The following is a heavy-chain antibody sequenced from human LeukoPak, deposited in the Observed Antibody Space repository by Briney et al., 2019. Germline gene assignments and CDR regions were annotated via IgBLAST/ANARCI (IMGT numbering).Heavy chain of an antibody. CDR1: GFTFSTHA. CDR2: ISSNGGTT. V-gene: IGHV3-64*01. Sequence: GGSLRLSCAASGFTFSTHAMHWVRQAPGKGLEYVSGISSNGGTTYYGSSVKGRFTISRDNSKNTLYLQMGSLRADDMAVYYCARHAAHIDWGQGTLVTVSS. CDR3: ARHAAHID. J-gene: IGHJ4*02.